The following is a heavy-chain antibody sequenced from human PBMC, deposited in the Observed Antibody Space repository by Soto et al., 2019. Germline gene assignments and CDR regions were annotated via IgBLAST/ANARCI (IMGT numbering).Heavy chain of an antibody. CDR3: ASSLAAATNWFGP. CDR2: INHSGST. V-gene: IGHV4-34*01. Sequence: SETLSLTCAVYGGSFSGYYWSWIRQPPGKGLEWIGEINHSGSTNYNPSLKSRVTISVDTSKNQFSLKLSSVTAADTAVYYCASSLAAATNWFGPWGQGTLVTVSS. D-gene: IGHD6-13*01. CDR1: GGSFSGYY. J-gene: IGHJ5*02.